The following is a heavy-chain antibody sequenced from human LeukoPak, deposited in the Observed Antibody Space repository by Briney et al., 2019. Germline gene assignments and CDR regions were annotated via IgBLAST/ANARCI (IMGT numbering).Heavy chain of an antibody. D-gene: IGHD4/OR15-4a*01. J-gene: IGHJ4*02. Sequence: GGSLRLSCAASGFTFSSYGLSWVRQAPGKGLEWVSAISGSGANTYYADSVKGRFTISRDNGKNSLDLQMNSLRADDTAVYYCARDTLGEGEDANYAVYYFDYWGQGTVVTVSS. CDR3: ARDTLGEGEDANYAVYYFDY. V-gene: IGHV3-23*01. CDR2: ISGSGANT. CDR1: GFTFSSYG.